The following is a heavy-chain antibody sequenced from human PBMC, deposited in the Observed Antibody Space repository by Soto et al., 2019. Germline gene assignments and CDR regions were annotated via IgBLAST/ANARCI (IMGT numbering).Heavy chain of an antibody. CDR3: ASEGYSTPQGAFDI. D-gene: IGHD6-13*01. V-gene: IGHV3-33*01. CDR1: GFTFSSYG. Sequence: GGSLRLSCAASGFTFSSYGMHWVRQAPGKGLEWVAVIWYDGSNKYYADSVKGRFTISRDNSKNTLYLQMNSLRAEDTAVYYCASEGYSTPQGAFDIWGQGTMVTVSS. CDR2: IWYDGSNK. J-gene: IGHJ3*02.